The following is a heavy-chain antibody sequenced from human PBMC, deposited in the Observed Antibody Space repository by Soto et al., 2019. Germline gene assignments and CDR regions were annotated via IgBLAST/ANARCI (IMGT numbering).Heavy chain of an antibody. V-gene: IGHV1-3*01. CDR3: ARWAVGGRIN. D-gene: IGHD6-19*01. CDR1: GYTFTFYA. CDR2: INAGNGNT. J-gene: IGHJ4*02. Sequence: QVQLVQSGAEVKKPGASVKVSCKASGYTFTFYAMHWVRQAPGQRLEWMGWINAGNGNTKYSQKFQGRVTITRDTSASTAYMELSGVRSEDTAVYYCARWAVGGRINWGQGTLVTVSS.